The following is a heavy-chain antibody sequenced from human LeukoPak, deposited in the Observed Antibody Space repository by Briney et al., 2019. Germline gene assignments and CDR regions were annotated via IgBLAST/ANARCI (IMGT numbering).Heavy chain of an antibody. V-gene: IGHV1-18*04. CDR1: GYTLSNHA. J-gene: IGHJ5*02. CDR3: ARWDTAMSSLDP. CDR2: ISADNGNT. D-gene: IGHD5-18*01. Sequence: ASVKVSCKGSGYTLSNHAFSWVRQAPGQGLEWMGWISADNGNTNHAQKFQGRVSLTTDTSTSTAYMELRSLRSDDTAVYYCARWDTAMSSLDPWGQGTLVTVSS.